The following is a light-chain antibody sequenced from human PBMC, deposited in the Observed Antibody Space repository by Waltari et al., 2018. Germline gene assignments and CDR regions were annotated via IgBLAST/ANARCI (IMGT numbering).Light chain of an antibody. Sequence: DIVMTQSPDSLAVSLGERATTTGKPSRTLLDSSNNRNYLAWYQQKPGQPPKLLIYWASSRESGVPDRFSGSGSGTDFTLTITSLQAEDVAVYYCQQYYSPPPLFTFGPGTKVDIK. CDR1: RTLLDSSNNRNY. CDR3: QQYYSPPPLFT. CDR2: WAS. J-gene: IGKJ3*01. V-gene: IGKV4-1*01.